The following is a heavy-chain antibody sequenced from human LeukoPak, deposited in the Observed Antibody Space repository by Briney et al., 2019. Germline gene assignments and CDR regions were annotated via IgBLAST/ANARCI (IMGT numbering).Heavy chain of an antibody. Sequence: ASVKVSCKASGYTFTSYYMHWVRQAPGQGLKWMGIINPSGGSTSYAQKFQGRVTMTRDMSTSTVYMELSSLRSEDTAVYYCARALNILYDSSANWAFDIWGQGTMVTVSS. V-gene: IGHV1-46*01. CDR2: INPSGGST. D-gene: IGHD3-22*01. CDR3: ARALNILYDSSANWAFDI. J-gene: IGHJ3*02. CDR1: GYTFTSYY.